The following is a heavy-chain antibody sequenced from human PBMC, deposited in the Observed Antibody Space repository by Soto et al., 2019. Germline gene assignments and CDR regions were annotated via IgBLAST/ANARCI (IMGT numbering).Heavy chain of an antibody. CDR3: ARTVLGPDLLADSFVDYYYYMDV. D-gene: IGHD3-9*01. Sequence: QVQLQESGPGLVRPSETLSLTCTVSGGSISNFYWSWIRQPPGKGLEWIGYVYYTGSTSYNPSLRRRVTFSAGSSRGQFSLRLTSVTAADTAVYYCARTVLGPDLLADSFVDYYYYMDVWGQGTTVTVSS. J-gene: IGHJ6*03. V-gene: IGHV4-59*08. CDR1: GGSISNFY. CDR2: VYYTGST.